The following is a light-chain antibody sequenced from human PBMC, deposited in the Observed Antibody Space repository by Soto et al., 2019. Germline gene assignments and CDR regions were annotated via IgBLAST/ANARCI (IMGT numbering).Light chain of an antibody. CDR1: SSDVGGYNY. V-gene: IGLV2-14*01. J-gene: IGLJ2*01. Sequence: QSALTQPASVSGSPGQSITISCTGTSSDVGGYNYFSWYQQHPGKAPKLMISEVSNRPSGVSNRFSGYKSGNTASLTISGLQAEDEADYYCISYTSSSTLVFGGGTKVTVL. CDR2: EVS. CDR3: ISYTSSSTLV.